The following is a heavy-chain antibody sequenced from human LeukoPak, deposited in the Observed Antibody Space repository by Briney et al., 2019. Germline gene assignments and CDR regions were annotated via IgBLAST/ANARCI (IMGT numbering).Heavy chain of an antibody. CDR2: IYYSGST. Sequence: SETLSLTCTVSGGSISSYYWSWIRQPPGKGLEWIGYIYYSGSTNYNPSLKSRVTISVDTSMNQFSLKLSSVTAADTAVYYCASTIGYYYYGMDVWGQGTTVTVSS. CDR3: ASTIGYYYYGMDV. J-gene: IGHJ6*02. CDR1: GGSISSYY. D-gene: IGHD2/OR15-2a*01. V-gene: IGHV4-59*01.